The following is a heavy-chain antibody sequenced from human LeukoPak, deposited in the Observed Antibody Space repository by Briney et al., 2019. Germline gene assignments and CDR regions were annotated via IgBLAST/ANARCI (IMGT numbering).Heavy chain of an antibody. D-gene: IGHD6-19*01. V-gene: IGHV2-5*02. Sequence: SGPKLVKHTQTLTLTCTFSGFSLSTSGVGVGWIRQPPGKALEWLALIYWDDDKRYSPSLKSRLTITKDTSKNQVVLTMTNMDPVDTATYYCAHGIAVAGTLSFDYWGQGTLVTVSS. CDR1: GFSLSTSGVG. J-gene: IGHJ4*02. CDR2: IYWDDDK. CDR3: AHGIAVAGTLSFDY.